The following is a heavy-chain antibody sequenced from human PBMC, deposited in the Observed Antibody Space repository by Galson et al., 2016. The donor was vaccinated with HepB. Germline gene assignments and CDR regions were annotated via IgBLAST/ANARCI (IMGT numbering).Heavy chain of an antibody. CDR2: ISAHNGDT. CDR3: ARDRDRSLDY. J-gene: IGHJ4*02. Sequence: SVKVSCKASGYPFTTNGITWVRQAPGQGLEWMGWISAHNGDTNSPQKFQGRVTLTTDTSTRTAYMELRSLKSDDTAVYYCARDRDRSLDYWSQGTRVTVSS. CDR1: GYPFTTNG. D-gene: IGHD5-24*01. V-gene: IGHV1-18*04.